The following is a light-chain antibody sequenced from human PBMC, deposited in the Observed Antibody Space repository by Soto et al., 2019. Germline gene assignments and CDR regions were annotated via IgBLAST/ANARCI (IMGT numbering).Light chain of an antibody. V-gene: IGKV1-17*01. CDR2: KAS. J-gene: IGKJ1*01. CDR3: QQYNSYPWT. CDR1: QGIRDD. Sequence: DIQMTQSPSSLSASVGDRVTTTCRASQGIRDDLGWYQQKPGKAPKRLIYKASSLEGGVPSRFSGSGSGTEFSLTISSLQPDDFGTYYCQQYNSYPWTFGQGTKVDI.